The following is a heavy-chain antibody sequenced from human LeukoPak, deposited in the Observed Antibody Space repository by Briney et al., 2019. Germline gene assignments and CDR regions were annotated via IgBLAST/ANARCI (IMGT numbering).Heavy chain of an antibody. CDR3: ARGLLRYYYGSGSYYRPQYYYYYMDV. V-gene: IGHV4-59*12. D-gene: IGHD3-10*01. J-gene: IGHJ6*03. CDR1: GGSISSYY. Sequence: SETLSLTCTVSGGSISSYYWSWIRQPPGKGLEWIGYIYYSGSTNYNPSLKSRVTISVDTSKNQFSLKLSSVTAADTAVYYCARGLLRYYYGSGSYYRPQYYYYYMDVWGKGTTVTVSS. CDR2: IYYSGST.